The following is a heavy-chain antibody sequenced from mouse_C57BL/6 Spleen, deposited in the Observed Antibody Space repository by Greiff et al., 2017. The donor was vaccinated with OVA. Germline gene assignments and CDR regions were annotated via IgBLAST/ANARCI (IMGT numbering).Heavy chain of an antibody. CDR3: ARVRTYGGYFDV. V-gene: IGHV5-4*03. CDR1: GFTFSSYA. Sequence: EVNVVESGGGLVKPGGSLKLSCAASGFTFSSYAMSWVRQTPEKRLEWVATISDGGSYTYYPDNVKGRFTISRDNAKNNLYLQMSHLKSEDTAMYYCARVRTYGGYFDVWGTGTTVTVSS. CDR2: ISDGGSYT. J-gene: IGHJ1*03. D-gene: IGHD5-1*01.